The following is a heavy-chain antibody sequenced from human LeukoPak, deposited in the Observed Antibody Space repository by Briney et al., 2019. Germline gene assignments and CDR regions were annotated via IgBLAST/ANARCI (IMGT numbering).Heavy chain of an antibody. J-gene: IGHJ4*02. Sequence: PSETLSLTCTVSGGSISSYYWSWIRQPPGKGLEWIGYIYYSGSTNYNPSLKSRVTISVDTSKNQFSLKLSSVTAADTAVYYCARGTGVVDASYYFDYWGQGTLVTVSS. CDR3: ARGTGVVDASYYFDY. V-gene: IGHV4-59*01. CDR1: GGSISSYY. CDR2: IYYSGST. D-gene: IGHD2-15*01.